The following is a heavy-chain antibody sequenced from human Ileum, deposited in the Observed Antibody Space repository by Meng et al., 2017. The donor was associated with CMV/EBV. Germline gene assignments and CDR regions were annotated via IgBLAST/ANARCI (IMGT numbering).Heavy chain of an antibody. CDR2: IYPGDSDT. CDR1: GDRFPSYL. J-gene: IGHJ4*02. CDR3: ARSYDFWSGDFDY. V-gene: IGHV5-51*01. Sequence: KCSGDRFPSYLIGWLRRMPGQGLEWMGIIYPGDSDTRYSPSFQGQVTISADKSISTAYLQWSSLKASDTAMYYCARSYDFWSGDFDYWGQGTLVTVSS. D-gene: IGHD3-3*01.